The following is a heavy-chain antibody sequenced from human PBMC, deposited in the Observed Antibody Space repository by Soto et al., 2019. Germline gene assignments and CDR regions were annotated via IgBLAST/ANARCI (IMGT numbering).Heavy chain of an antibody. CDR3: AKVSGGLGYFDL. CDR1: GFIFGDYA. Sequence: GGSLRLSCVASGFIFGDYAMTWIRQAPGKGLEWVATISATGGNIEYRESLKGRFTISRDNSKNMVYLQINGLTADDTAVYYCAKVSGGLGYFDLWGRGTLVTVSS. CDR2: ISATGGNI. V-gene: IGHV3-23*01. D-gene: IGHD3-16*01. J-gene: IGHJ2*01.